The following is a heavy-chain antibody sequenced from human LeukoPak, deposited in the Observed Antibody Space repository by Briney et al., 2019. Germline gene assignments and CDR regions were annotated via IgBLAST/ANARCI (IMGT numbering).Heavy chain of an antibody. CDR3: AKDHEYYYDSSGYYYPYYFDY. V-gene: IGHV3-30*02. J-gene: IGHJ4*02. D-gene: IGHD3-22*01. CDR1: GFTFSSYG. CDR2: IRYDGSNK. Sequence: PGGSLRLSCAASGFTFSSYGMHWVRQAPGKGLEWVAFIRYDGSNKYYADSVKGRFTISRDNSKNTLYLQMNSLRAEDTAVYYCAKDHEYYYDSSGYYYPYYFDYWGQGTLVTVSS.